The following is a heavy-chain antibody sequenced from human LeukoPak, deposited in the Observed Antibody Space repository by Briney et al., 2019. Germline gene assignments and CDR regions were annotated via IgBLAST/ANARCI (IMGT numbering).Heavy chain of an antibody. D-gene: IGHD6-19*01. J-gene: IGHJ4*02. CDR3: ARGKRWLAPDY. Sequence: KFQGRVTITRDTSASTAYMELSSLRSEDTAVYYCARGKRWLAPDYWGQGTLVTVSS. V-gene: IGHV1-3*01.